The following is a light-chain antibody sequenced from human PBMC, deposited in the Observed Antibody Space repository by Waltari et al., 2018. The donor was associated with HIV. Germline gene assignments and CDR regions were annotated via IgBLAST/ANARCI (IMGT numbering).Light chain of an antibody. J-gene: IGLJ2*01. Sequence: QSALTQPPSASGSPGQSVTIACTGTSRDVGGYDYVSWYQQHPGQAPKLRIYEVRKRPSGVLDRFSGSKSGNTAYLTVAGLQGEDEADYYCSSFAGTNNVVFGGGTKLTVL. CDR2: EVR. CDR3: SSFAGTNNVV. V-gene: IGLV2-8*01. CDR1: SRDVGGYDY.